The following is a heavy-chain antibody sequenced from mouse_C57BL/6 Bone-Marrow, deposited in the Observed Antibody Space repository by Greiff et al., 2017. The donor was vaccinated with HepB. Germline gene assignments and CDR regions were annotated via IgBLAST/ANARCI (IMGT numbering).Heavy chain of an antibody. J-gene: IGHJ2*01. V-gene: IGHV5-16*01. CDR2: INYDGSST. Sequence: EVKVVESEGGLVQPGSSMKLSCTASGFTFSDYYMAWVRQVPEKGLEWVANINYDGSSTYYLDSLKSRFIISRDNAKNILYLQMSSLKSEDTATYYCARDEGYDYDGGFDYWGQGTTLTVSS. D-gene: IGHD2-4*01. CDR3: ARDEGYDYDGGFDY. CDR1: GFTFSDYY.